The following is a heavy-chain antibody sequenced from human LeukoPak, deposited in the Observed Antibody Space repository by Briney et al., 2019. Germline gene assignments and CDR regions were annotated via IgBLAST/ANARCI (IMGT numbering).Heavy chain of an antibody. J-gene: IGHJ4*02. V-gene: IGHV3-30*18. D-gene: IGHD3-16*01. CDR3: AKDLWGSRGDPFDH. CDR2: ISYDGSNK. CDR1: GFTFSSYG. Sequence: GGSLRLSCAASGFTFSSYGMDWVRQAPGKGLEWVAVISYDGSNKYYADSVKGRFTISRDNSKNALYMQMNSLRAEDTAVYYCAKDLWGSRGDPFDHWGQGTLVTVSS.